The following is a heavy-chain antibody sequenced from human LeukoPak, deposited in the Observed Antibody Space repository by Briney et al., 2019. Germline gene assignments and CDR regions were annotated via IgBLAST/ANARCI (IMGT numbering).Heavy chain of an antibody. Sequence: GGSLRLSCAASGFTFSSYAMSWVHQAPGKGLEWVSAISGSGGSTYYADSVKGRFTISRDNSKNTLYLQASSLRVDDTAVYYCAKDQSQTHDDSSGFLHWGQGTLVTVSS. CDR1: GFTFSSYA. J-gene: IGHJ4*02. D-gene: IGHD3-22*01. CDR2: ISGSGGST. CDR3: AKDQSQTHDDSSGFLH. V-gene: IGHV3-23*01.